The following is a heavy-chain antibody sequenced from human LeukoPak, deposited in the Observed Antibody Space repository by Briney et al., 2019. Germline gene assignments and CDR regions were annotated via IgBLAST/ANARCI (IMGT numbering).Heavy chain of an antibody. CDR2: IYYSGST. Sequence: SETLSLTCTVSGGSISSSSYYWGWIRQPPGKGLEWIGSIYYSGSTYYNPSLKSRVTISVDKSKNQFSLKLSSVTAADTAVYYCARVSSGATTVDYWGQGTLVTVSS. V-gene: IGHV4-39*07. CDR1: GGSISSSSYY. D-gene: IGHD1-26*01. J-gene: IGHJ4*02. CDR3: ARVSSGATTVDY.